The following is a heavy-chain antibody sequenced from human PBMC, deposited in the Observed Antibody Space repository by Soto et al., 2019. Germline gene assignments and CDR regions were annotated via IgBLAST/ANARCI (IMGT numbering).Heavy chain of an antibody. CDR3: ARFAREENPKVGSWYYFDY. D-gene: IGHD6-13*01. J-gene: IGHJ4*02. V-gene: IGHV4-61*01. CDR1: GGSVSSGSYY. CDR2: IYYSGST. Sequence: SATLSLTCTVSGGSVSSGSYYWRWIRQPRGKGLEWIGYIYYSGSTNYNPSLKSRVTISVDTSKNQFSLKLSSVTAADTAVYYCARFAREENPKVGSWYYFDYWGQGTRVTVSS.